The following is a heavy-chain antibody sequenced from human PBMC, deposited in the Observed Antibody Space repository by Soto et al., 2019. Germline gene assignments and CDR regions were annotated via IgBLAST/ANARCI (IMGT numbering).Heavy chain of an antibody. J-gene: IGHJ4*02. CDR2: LSSNGGST. CDR3: ARSSGYDSSPEY. CDR1: GFIFRSYA. Sequence: GGSLRLSCAASGFIFRSYAMHWVRQAPGKGLEYVSALSSNGGSTYYANSVKGRFTISRDNSKNTLYLQMGSLRAEDMAVYYCARSSGYDSSPEYWGQGTLVTVSS. V-gene: IGHV3-64*01. D-gene: IGHD5-12*01.